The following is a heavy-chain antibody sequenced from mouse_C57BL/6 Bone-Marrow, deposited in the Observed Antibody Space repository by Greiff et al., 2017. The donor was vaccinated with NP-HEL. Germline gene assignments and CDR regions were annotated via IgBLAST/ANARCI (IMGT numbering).Heavy chain of an antibody. V-gene: IGHV5-4*03. CDR3: ARWGYFAWFAY. Sequence: EVKVVESGGGLVKPGGSLKLSCAASGFPFSSYAMSWVRQTPEKRLEWVATISDGGSYTYYPDNVKGRFTISRDNAKNNLYLQMSHLKSEDTAMYYCARWGYFAWFAYRGQGTLVTVSA. CDR2: ISDGGSYT. J-gene: IGHJ3*01. CDR1: GFPFSSYA.